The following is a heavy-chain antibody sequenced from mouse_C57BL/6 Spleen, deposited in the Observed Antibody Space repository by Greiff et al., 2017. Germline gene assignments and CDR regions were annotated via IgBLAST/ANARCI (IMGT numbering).Heavy chain of an antibody. CDR2: IWRGGST. CDR3: AKRTDEGAMDY. J-gene: IGHJ4*01. CDR1: GFSFTSYG. V-gene: IGHV2-5*01. D-gene: IGHD4-1*01. Sequence: VQLQQPGPGLVQPSQSLSITCTVSGFSFTSYGVHWVRQSPGKGLEWLGVIWRGGSTDYNAAFMSRLSITKDNSKRHIFFRMNTLQAYDAAIYYCAKRTDEGAMDYWGQGTSVTVSS.